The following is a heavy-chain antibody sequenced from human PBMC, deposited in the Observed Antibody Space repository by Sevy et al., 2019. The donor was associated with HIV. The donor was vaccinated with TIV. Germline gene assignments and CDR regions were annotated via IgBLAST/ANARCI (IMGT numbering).Heavy chain of an antibody. CDR3: AQGRGSSGWSH. J-gene: IGHJ4*02. CDR2: ISGSGDNT. V-gene: IGHV3-23*01. CDR1: VFTLSSFA. D-gene: IGHD6-19*01. Sequence: GGSLRLSCAASVFTLSSFAMSWVRQAPGKGLEWVSAISGSGDNTYYADSVKGRFTISRDNSKNTLFLQMNSLRAEDTAVYFCAQGRGSSGWSHWGQGTLVTVSS.